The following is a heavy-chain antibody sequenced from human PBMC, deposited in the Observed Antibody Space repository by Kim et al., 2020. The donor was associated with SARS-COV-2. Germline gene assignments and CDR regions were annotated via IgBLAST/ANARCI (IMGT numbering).Heavy chain of an antibody. Sequence: TNYNPSLKSRVTISVDTSKNQFSLKLSSVTAADTAVYYCARVVIAARFDYWGQGTLVTVSS. CDR3: ARVVIAARFDY. J-gene: IGHJ4*02. D-gene: IGHD6-6*01. CDR2: T. V-gene: IGHV4-34*01.